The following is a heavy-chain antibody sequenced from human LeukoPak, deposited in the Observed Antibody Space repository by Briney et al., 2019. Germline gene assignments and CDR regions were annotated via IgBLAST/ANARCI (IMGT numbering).Heavy chain of an antibody. CDR3: ARAVATIDY. V-gene: IGHV1-2*02. J-gene: IGHJ4*02. CDR1: GYTFTGYY. D-gene: IGHD5-24*01. Sequence: ASVKLSCKASGYTFTGYYMHWMQQAPGQGLEWMGWINPSSGGTNYAQKFQGRVTMTRGTSISTAYMEMSRLRSDDTAVYYCARAVATIDYWGQGTLVTVSS. CDR2: INPSSGGT.